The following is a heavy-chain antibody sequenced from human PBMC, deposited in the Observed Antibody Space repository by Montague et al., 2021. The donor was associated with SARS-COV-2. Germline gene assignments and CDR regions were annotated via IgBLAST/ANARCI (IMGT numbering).Heavy chain of an antibody. CDR3: SRDTPKQLNHYYGMDV. CDR1: GFTVSSNY. Sequence: SLRLSCAASGFTVSSNYMSWVRQAPGKGLEWVSDIYSGGSTYYADSVKGRFTISRDNSKNTVYLQMNSLRAEDTAVYYCSRDTPKQLNHYYGMDVWGQGTTVTVSS. D-gene: IGHD6-13*01. J-gene: IGHJ6*02. V-gene: IGHV3-66*01. CDR2: IYSGGST.